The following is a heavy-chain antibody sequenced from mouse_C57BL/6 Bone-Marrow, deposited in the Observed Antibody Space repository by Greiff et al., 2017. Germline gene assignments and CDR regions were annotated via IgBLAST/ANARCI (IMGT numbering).Heavy chain of an antibody. CDR1: GYTFTSYW. CDR3: ARDYYGSREFDY. V-gene: IGHV1-55*01. Sequence: VQLQQPGAELVKPGASVKMSCKASGYTFTSYWITWVKQRPGQGLEWIGDIYPGSGSTNYNEKFKSKATLTVDTSSSTAYMQLSSLTSEYSAVYYCARDYYGSREFDYWGQGTTLTVSS. D-gene: IGHD1-1*01. J-gene: IGHJ2*01. CDR2: IYPGSGST.